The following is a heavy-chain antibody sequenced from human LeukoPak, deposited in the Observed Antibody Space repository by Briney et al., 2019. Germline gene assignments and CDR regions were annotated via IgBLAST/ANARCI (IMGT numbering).Heavy chain of an antibody. J-gene: IGHJ4*02. CDR3: ARESKSYYDSSGYPLGY. CDR1: GGSISSGDYY. D-gene: IGHD3-22*01. CDR2: IYYSGST. Sequence: SETLSLTCTVSGGSISSGDYYWSWIRQPPGKGLEWIGYIYYSGSTYYNPSLKSRVTISVDTSKNQFSLKLSSVTAADTAVYYCARESKSYYDSSGYPLGYWGQGTLVTVSS. V-gene: IGHV4-30-4*01.